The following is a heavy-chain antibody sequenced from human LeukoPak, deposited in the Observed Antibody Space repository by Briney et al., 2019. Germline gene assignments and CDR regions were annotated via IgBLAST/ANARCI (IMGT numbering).Heavy chain of an antibody. CDR3: ARDRYCSVGSCYGDAFDL. J-gene: IGHJ3*01. D-gene: IGHD2-15*01. Sequence: GGSLRLPCAASGFTFRSYAMSWVRQAPGKGLEWVSLISSSASGGITYYADSVKGRFIISRDHSKNTMCLQMNSLRAEDTALYHCARDRYCSVGSCYGDAFDLWGQGTMVTVSS. V-gene: IGHV3-23*01. CDR1: GFTFRSYA. CDR2: ISSSASGGIT.